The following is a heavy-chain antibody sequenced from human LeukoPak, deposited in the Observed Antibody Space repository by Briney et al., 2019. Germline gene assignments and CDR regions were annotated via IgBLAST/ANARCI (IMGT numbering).Heavy chain of an antibody. D-gene: IGHD6-13*01. CDR3: AGQQLVREWFDP. Sequence: SQTLSLTCTVSGGSISSGSYYWSWIRQPAGKGLEWIGRIYTSGSTNYNPSLKSRVTISVDTSKNQFSLKLSSVTAADTAVYYCAGQQLVREWFDPWGRGTLVTVSS. CDR1: GGSISSGSYY. CDR2: IYTSGST. V-gene: IGHV4-61*02. J-gene: IGHJ5*02.